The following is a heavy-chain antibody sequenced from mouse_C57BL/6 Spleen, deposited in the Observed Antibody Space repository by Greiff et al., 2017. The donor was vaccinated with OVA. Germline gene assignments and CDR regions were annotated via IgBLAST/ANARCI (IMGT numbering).Heavy chain of an antibody. D-gene: IGHD1-1*01. CDR3: ARDYYGSSYEYFDV. V-gene: IGHV1-82*01. CDR1: GYAFSSSW. J-gene: IGHJ1*03. CDR2: IYHGDGDT. Sequence: QVQLQQSGPELVKPGASVKISCKASGYAFSSSWMNWVKQRPGKGLEWIGRIYHGDGDTKYNGKVKGKGTLTAAKASCPAYMHLSILASGDSAVYSCARDYYGSSYEYFDVWGTGTTLTVSS.